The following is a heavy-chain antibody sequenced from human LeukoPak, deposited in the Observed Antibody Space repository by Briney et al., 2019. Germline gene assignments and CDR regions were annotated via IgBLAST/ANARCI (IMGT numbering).Heavy chain of an antibody. J-gene: IGHJ5*02. CDR1: GFTFSSYA. CDR3: AREFGRDYYEPFDP. Sequence: GGSLRLSCAASGFTFSSYAMHWVRQAPGKGLEWVAVISYDGSNKYYADSVKGRFTISRDNSKNTLYLQMNSLRAEDTAVYYCAREFGRDYYEPFDPWGQGTLVTVSS. D-gene: IGHD3-22*01. CDR2: ISYDGSNK. V-gene: IGHV3-30-3*01.